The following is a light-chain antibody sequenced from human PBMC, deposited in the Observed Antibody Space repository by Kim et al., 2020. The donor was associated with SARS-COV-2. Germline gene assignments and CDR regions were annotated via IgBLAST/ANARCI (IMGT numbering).Light chain of an antibody. CDR3: QQSYSTPYT. CDR1: QNIRNY. V-gene: IGKV1-39*01. J-gene: IGKJ2*01. Sequence: DIQTTQSPSSLSASVGDRVTITCRASQNIRNYLNWYQQKPGKAPKILIYAASSLQSGVPLRFSGSGSGTDFTLTISSLQPEDSATYYCQQSYSTPYTFGQGTKLEIK. CDR2: AAS.